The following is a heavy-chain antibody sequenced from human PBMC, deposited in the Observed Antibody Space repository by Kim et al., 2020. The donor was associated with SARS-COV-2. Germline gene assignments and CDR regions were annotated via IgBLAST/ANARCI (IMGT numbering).Heavy chain of an antibody. D-gene: IGHD6-13*01. CDR3: ARDRQIAAAGTPPDWFDP. CDR2: IWYDGSNK. V-gene: IGHV3-33*01. Sequence: GGSLRLSCAASGFTFSSYGMHWVRQAPGKGLEWVAVIWYDGSNKYYADSVKGRFTISRDNSKNTLYLQMNSLRAEDTAVYYCARDRQIAAAGTPPDWFDPWGQGTLVTVSS. J-gene: IGHJ5*02. CDR1: GFTFSSYG.